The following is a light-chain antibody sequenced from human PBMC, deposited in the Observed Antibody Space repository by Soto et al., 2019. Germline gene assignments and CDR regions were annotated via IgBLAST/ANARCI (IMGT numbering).Light chain of an antibody. CDR3: QQYDNLPLT. CDR1: QDISNY. V-gene: IGKV1-33*01. Sequence: DIQMTQSPSSLSAAVGDRFTITCQASQDISNYLNWYQQKPGKAPKLLIYDASKLETGVPSRFSGSGSGTEFTFTISSLQTEDIATYSCQQYDNLPLTFGGGTKVEIK. CDR2: DAS. J-gene: IGKJ4*01.